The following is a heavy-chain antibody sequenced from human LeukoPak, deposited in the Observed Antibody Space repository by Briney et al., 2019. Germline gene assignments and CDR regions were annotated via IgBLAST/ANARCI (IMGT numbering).Heavy chain of an antibody. J-gene: IGHJ4*02. V-gene: IGHV4-34*01. CDR3: ARGRGRFDY. CDR2: INHSGST. CDR1: GGSVSSPDSY. Sequence: SETLSLTCTVSGGSVSSPDSYWSWIRQPPGKGLEWIGEINHSGSTNYNPSLKSRVTISVDTSKNQFSLKLSSVTAADTAVYYCARGRGRFDYWGQGTLVTVSS.